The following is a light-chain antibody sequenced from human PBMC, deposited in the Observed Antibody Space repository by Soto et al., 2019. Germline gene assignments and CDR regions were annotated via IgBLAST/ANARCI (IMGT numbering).Light chain of an antibody. CDR1: QSVLYTPNNKNY. Sequence: DIVMTQSPDSLAVSLGERATINCKSSQSVLYTPNNKNYLTWYQQRPGQPPKMLIYWASTREYGVPDRFSGSGSGTDLTLTISNLQAEDVAFYYCQQYFDTPTFGQGTRLEIK. V-gene: IGKV4-1*01. J-gene: IGKJ5*01. CDR3: QQYFDTPT. CDR2: WAS.